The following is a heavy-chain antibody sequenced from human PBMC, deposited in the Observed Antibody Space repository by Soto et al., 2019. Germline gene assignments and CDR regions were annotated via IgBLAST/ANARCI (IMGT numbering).Heavy chain of an antibody. CDR1: GGSISSYY. J-gene: IGHJ4*02. D-gene: IGHD6-13*01. V-gene: IGHV4-59*12. Sequence: PSETLSLTCTVSGGSISSYYWSWIRQPPGKGLEWIGYIYFSGGTNYNPSLKSRVTISVDTSKNQFSLKLGSVTAADTAVYYCARESRSWYGSIWDYWGQGTLVTVSS. CDR3: ARESRSWYGSIWDY. CDR2: IYFSGGT.